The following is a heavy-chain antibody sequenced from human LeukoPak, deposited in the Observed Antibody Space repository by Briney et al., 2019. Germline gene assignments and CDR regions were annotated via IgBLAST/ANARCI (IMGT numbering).Heavy chain of an antibody. D-gene: IGHD6-6*01. Sequence: ASVKVSCKASGYTFTGYYMHWVRQAPGQGLEWMGWINPNSGGTNYAQKFQGRVTMTRDTSISTAYMELSRLRSDDTAVYYCARRGFTAARPDAFDIWGQGTMVTVSS. V-gene: IGHV1-2*02. CDR2: INPNSGGT. J-gene: IGHJ3*02. CDR3: ARRGFTAARPDAFDI. CDR1: GYTFTGYY.